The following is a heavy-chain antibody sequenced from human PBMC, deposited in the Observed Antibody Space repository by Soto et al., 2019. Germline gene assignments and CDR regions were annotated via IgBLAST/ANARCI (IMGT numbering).Heavy chain of an antibody. CDR1: GGTFSSYA. CDR3: ARDDCGYCSSSSCYCDSGTSWFDP. V-gene: IGHV1-69*01. J-gene: IGHJ5*02. Sequence: QVQLVQSGAEVKKPGSSVKVSCKASGGTFSSYAISWVRQAPGQGLEWMGGIIPIFGTANYAQKFQGRVTITADESTSTAYMELSSLRSEDTAVYYCARDDCGYCSSSSCYCDSGTSWFDPWGQGTLVTVSS. CDR2: IIPIFGTA. D-gene: IGHD2-2*01.